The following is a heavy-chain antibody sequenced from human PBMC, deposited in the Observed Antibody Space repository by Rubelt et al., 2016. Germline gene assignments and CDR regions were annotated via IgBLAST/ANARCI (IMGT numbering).Heavy chain of an antibody. CDR2: ISSSGSTI. Sequence: KGLEWVSYISSSGSTIYYADSVKGRFTISRDNSKNTLYLQMNSLRAEDTAVYYCARDNFPHHIVVVPAAIPGGAFDIWGQGTMVTVSS. J-gene: IGHJ3*02. CDR3: ARDNFPHHIVVVPAAIPGGAFDI. V-gene: IGHV3-48*01. D-gene: IGHD2-2*01.